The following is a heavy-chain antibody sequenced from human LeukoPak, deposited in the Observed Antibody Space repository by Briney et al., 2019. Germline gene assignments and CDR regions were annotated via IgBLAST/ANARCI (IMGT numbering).Heavy chain of an antibody. V-gene: IGHV3-23*01. D-gene: IGHD3-10*01. CDR3: VKDLLWFGEP. CDR1: GFTFSSYA. CDR2: ISGSGGST. J-gene: IGHJ5*02. Sequence: PGRSLRLSCAASGFTFSSYAMSWVRQAPGEGLEWVSTISGSGGSTYYADSVKGRFTISRDNSKNTLYLQMNSLRAEDTAVYYCVKDLLWFGEPWGQGTLVTVSS.